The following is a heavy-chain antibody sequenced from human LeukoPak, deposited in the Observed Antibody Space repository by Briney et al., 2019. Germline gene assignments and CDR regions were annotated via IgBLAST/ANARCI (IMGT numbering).Heavy chain of an antibody. CDR1: GGTFSSYG. D-gene: IGHD3-10*01. CDR2: IIPIFGTA. V-gene: IGHV1-69*13. J-gene: IGHJ5*02. CDR3: ARAHYYGSGSYNWFDP. Sequence: SVKVSCKASGGTFSSYGISWVRQAPGQGLEWMGGIIPIFGTANYAQKFQDRVTITADESTSTAYMELSSLRSEDTAAYYCARAHYYGSGSYNWFDPWGQGTLVTVSS.